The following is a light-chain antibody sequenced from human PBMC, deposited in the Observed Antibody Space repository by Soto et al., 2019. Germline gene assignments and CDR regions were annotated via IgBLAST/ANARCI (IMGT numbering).Light chain of an antibody. CDR2: SAS. CDR3: KKYGYSFWT. J-gene: IGKJ1*01. Sequence: ELVLQQSPGTLSLSPGASATLSWRVGHSVSSSYLAWYQQKPGQAPRLLIYSASSRATGIPDRFSGSGSGADYTLTISRLEPEDSAMYYCKKYGYSFWTVGQGTKVDIK. CDR1: HSVSSSY. V-gene: IGKV3-20*01.